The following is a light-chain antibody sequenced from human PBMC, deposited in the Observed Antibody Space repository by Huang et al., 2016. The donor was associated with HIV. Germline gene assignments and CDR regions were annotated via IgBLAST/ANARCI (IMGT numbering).Light chain of an antibody. CDR1: QSIRNY. V-gene: IGKV1-39*01. Sequence: DIQMTQSPPSLSASVGDRVTLTCRAIQSIRNYLNWYQQKPGTAPKLLIYAASTLQSGVPSRFRGSGSGTDFTLTISNLQPEDFATFYCQQSFSNIWTFGQGTKVEIK. CDR2: AAS. J-gene: IGKJ1*01. CDR3: QQSFSNIWT.